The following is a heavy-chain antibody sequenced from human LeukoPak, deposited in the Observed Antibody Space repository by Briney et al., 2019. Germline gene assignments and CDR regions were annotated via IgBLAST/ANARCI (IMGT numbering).Heavy chain of an antibody. D-gene: IGHD2-2*01. Sequence: SETLSLTCTVSGGSISSSSYYWGWIRQPPGKGLEWIGSIHYSGSTYYNPSLKSRVTISVDTSKNQFSLKLSSVTAADTAVYYCARLSSWAHVVVRAATIDYWGQGTLVTVSS. J-gene: IGHJ4*02. CDR2: IHYSGST. V-gene: IGHV4-39*01. CDR3: ARLSSWAHVVVRAATIDY. CDR1: GGSISSSSYY.